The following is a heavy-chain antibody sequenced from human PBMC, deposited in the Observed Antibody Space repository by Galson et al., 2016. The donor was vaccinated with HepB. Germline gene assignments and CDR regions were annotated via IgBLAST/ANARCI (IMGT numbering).Heavy chain of an antibody. CDR3: ARDPGFRNGMNV. CDR2: SYGDGST. J-gene: IGHJ6*02. V-gene: IGHV3-53*01. Sequence: SLRLSCAASGFTVTNNYIIWVRQAPGKGLEWLSVSYGDGSTYYAESVRGRFTISRDNSKNSVFLQMNNLRAEDTAVYYCARDPGFRNGMNVWGQGATVTVSS. CDR1: GFTVTNNY.